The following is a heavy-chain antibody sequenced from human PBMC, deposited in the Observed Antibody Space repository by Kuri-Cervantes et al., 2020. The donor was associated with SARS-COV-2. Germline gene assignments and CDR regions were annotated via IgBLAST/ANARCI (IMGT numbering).Heavy chain of an antibody. Sequence: ASVQVSCKASGYTFTGYYMHWVRQAPGQGLEWMGIINPSGGSTSYAQKFQGRVTMTRDTSTSTVYMELSSLRSEDTAVYYCAREGRNIDYYYGMDVWGQGTTVTVSS. D-gene: IGHD1-14*01. V-gene: IGHV1-46*01. J-gene: IGHJ6*02. CDR2: INPSGGST. CDR1: GYTFTGYY. CDR3: AREGRNIDYYYGMDV.